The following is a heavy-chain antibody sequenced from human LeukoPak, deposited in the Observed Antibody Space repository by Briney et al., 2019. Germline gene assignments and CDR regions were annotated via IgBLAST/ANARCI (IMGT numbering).Heavy chain of an antibody. CDR3: ARKGDYWNDGAY. Sequence: ASVKVSCKASGHTFTLYGITWVRRAPGRGLEWMGWISAYNGNTNYAQKLQGRVTMTTDTSTSTAYMELRSLRSDDTAVYYCARKGDYWNDGAYWGQGTLVTVSS. CDR2: ISAYNGNT. D-gene: IGHD1-1*01. J-gene: IGHJ4*02. V-gene: IGHV1-18*01. CDR1: GHTFTLYG.